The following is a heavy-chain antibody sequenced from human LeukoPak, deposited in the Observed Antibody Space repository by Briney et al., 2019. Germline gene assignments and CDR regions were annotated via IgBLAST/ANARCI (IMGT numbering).Heavy chain of an antibody. V-gene: IGHV4-34*01. CDR1: GGSFSGYY. D-gene: IGHD1-26*01. Sequence: SETLSLTCAVYGGSFSGYYWSWIRQPPGKGLEWIGEINHSGSTNYNPSLKSRVTISVDTSKNQFSLKLSSVTAADTAVYYCAHSVGATPYYWGQGTLVTVSS. CDR3: AHSVGATPYY. CDR2: INHSGST. J-gene: IGHJ4*02.